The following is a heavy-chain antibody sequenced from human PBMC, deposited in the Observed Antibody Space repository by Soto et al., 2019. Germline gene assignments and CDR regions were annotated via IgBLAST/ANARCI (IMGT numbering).Heavy chain of an antibody. D-gene: IGHD2-15*01. CDR1: GASIDNSHSF. J-gene: IGHJ4*02. CDR2: VYYSGGA. CDR3: LRVVEAATRHTASDS. Sequence: SETLSLTCDVSGASIDNSHSFWGWVRQPPGKGLEFIGSVYYSGGAHYNPSLKSRVTVSVDTSKNQLSLRVNSVTAADTALYYCLRVVEAATRHTASDSWGQGILVTVSS. V-gene: IGHV4-39*03.